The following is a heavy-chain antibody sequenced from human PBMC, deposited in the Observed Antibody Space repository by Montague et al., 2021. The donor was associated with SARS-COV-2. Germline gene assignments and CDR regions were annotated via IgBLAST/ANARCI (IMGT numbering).Heavy chain of an antibody. V-gene: IGHV6-1*01. J-gene: IGHJ4*02. CDR3: ARAERGSCGDGNCYQYFFNY. CDR2: TYYRSVWYS. CDR1: GDSVSTNSGT. Sequence: CAISGDSVSTNSGTWNWVRLSPSRGLEWLGRTYYRSVWYSDYSVSVKSRIGINPDTSKNQFSLQLNSVTPEDTAVYYCARAERGSCGDGNCYQYFFNYWGQGTLVTVSS. D-gene: IGHD2-15*01.